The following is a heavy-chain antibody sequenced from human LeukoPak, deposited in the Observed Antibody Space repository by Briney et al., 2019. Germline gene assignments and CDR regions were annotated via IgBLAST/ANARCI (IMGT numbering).Heavy chain of an antibody. J-gene: IGHJ4*02. CDR2: INHSGST. V-gene: IGHV4-34*01. Sequence: SETLSLTCAIYGGSFSGYYWSWIRQPPGKGLEWIGEINHSGSTNYNPSLKSRVTISVDTSENQFSLKLSSVTAADTAVYYCARGTVAGFDYWGQGTLVTVSP. D-gene: IGHD6-19*01. CDR1: GGSFSGYY. CDR3: ARGTVAGFDY.